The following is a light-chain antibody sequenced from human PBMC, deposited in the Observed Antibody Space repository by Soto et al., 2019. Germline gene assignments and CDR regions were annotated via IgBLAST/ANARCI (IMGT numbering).Light chain of an antibody. CDR3: SSYTSSNTLV. CDR1: SSDVGAYNY. J-gene: IGLJ2*01. V-gene: IGLV2-14*01. CDR2: EVS. Sequence: QSALTQPASVSGSPGQSITISCTGTSSDVGAYNYVSWYQQHPGQAPKLMIFEVSDRPSGVSDRFTGSKSGNTAFLTISGLQAEDEADYYCSSYTSSNTLVFGGGTKLTVL.